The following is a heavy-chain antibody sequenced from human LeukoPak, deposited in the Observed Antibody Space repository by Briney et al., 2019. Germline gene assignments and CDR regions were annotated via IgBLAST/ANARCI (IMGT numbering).Heavy chain of an antibody. J-gene: IGHJ4*02. D-gene: IGHD3-16*01. CDR2: ISSSSSTI. CDR1: GFTFSSYS. Sequence: GSLRLSCAASGFTFSSYSMNWVRQAPGKGLEWVSYISSSSSTIYYVDSVKGRFTISRDNAKNSLYLQMNSLRAEDTAVYYCARDERGAPGYWGQGTLVTVSS. V-gene: IGHV3-48*04. CDR3: ARDERGAPGY.